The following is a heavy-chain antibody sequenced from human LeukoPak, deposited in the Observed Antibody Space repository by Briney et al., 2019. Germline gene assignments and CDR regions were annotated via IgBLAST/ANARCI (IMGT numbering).Heavy chain of an antibody. D-gene: IGHD6-13*01. J-gene: IGHJ4*02. V-gene: IGHV1-69*02. CDR3: ATHSSSWYYFDY. CDR2: IIPILGIA. Sequence: SVKVSCEASGGTFSSYTISWVRQAPGQGLEWMGRIIPILGIANYAQKFQGRVTITADKSTSTAYMELSSLRSEDTAVYYCATHSSSWYYFDYWGQGTLVTVSS. CDR1: GGTFSSYT.